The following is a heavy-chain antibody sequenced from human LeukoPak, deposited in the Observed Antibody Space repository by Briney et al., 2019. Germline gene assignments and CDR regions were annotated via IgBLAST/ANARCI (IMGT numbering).Heavy chain of an antibody. J-gene: IGHJ4*02. CDR1: GYSTSSGYY. CDR3: ARGTSTIVATFSY. CDR2: IYHSGTT. Sequence: SETLSLTCTVSGYSTSSGYYWGWIRQPPGKGLEWIGSIYHSGTTYYNPSLKSRVTISVDTSKNQFSLRLSSVTAADTAVYYCARGTSTIVATFSYWGQGTLVTVSS. D-gene: IGHD5-12*01. V-gene: IGHV4-38-2*02.